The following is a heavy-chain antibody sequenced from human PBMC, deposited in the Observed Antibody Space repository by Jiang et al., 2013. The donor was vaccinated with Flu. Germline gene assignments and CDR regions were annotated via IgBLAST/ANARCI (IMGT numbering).Heavy chain of an antibody. CDR1: FTFSSYA. Sequence: FTFSSYAMSWVRQASREGGWSGVSAISGSGGSTYYADSVKGRFTISRDNSKNTLYLQMNSLRAEDTAVYYCAKDYYDSSGRGDDAFDIWGQGTMVTVSS. D-gene: IGHD3-22*01. J-gene: IGHJ3*02. CDR3: AKDYYDSSGRGDDAFDI. V-gene: IGHV3-23*01. CDR2: ISGSGGST.